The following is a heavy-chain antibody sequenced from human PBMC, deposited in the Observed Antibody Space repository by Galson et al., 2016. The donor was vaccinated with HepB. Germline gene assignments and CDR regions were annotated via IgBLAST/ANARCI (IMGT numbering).Heavy chain of an antibody. J-gene: IGHJ5*02. Sequence: SETLSLTCAVSGDSISSTSWRRWVRQPPGKGLEWFGEITPSGGTNYNPSLRIRVTMSIDKSKNHFSLKLTSVTAAATAVYYIAISTAAVPASINWFDPWGQGTLVTVSS. V-gene: IGHV4-4*02. CDR1: GDSISSTSW. CDR2: ITPSGGT. D-gene: IGHD2-2*01. CDR3: AISTAAVPASINWFDP.